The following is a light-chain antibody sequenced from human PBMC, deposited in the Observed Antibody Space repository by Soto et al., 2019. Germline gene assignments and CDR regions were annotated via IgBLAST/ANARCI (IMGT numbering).Light chain of an antibody. J-gene: IGLJ1*01. CDR2: DVN. CDR3: SSFTSSTTYV. CDR1: SSDVGGYNY. Sequence: QSVLTQPASVSGSPGQSTTISCTGTSSDVGGYNYVSWYQQHPGEAPKLMIYDVNNRPSGVSNRFSGSKSGNTASLTISGLQAEDEADYYCSSFTSSTTYVFGTGTKVTVL. V-gene: IGLV2-14*01.